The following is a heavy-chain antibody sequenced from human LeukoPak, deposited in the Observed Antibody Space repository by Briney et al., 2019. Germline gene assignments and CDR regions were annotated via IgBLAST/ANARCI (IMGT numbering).Heavy chain of an antibody. Sequence: GGSLRLSCAASGFTFDDYAMNWVRQVPGRGLEWVSGINWNGRITEYADSVKDRFTISRQNTKNSLYLYMNNLGGEDTALYFCARGSVQLWLRDTYYYMDVWAKGPRSPSP. CDR3: ARGSVQLWLRDTYYYMDV. CDR2: INWNGRIT. CDR1: GFTFDDYA. J-gene: IGHJ6*03. D-gene: IGHD5-18*01. V-gene: IGHV3-20*04.